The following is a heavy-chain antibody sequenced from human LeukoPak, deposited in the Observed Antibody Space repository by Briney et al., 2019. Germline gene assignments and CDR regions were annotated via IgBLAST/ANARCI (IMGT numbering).Heavy chain of an antibody. V-gene: IGHV3-48*02. J-gene: IGHJ4*02. D-gene: IGHD3-10*01. CDR1: GFTLGSYS. CDR3: ARGTYYNSGSYYNRRDYFDY. Sequence: GSLRLSCAASGFTLGSYSMNWVRQTPGKGLEWVSYISGSSNVIYYADSMKGRFTISRDNAKNSLYLQMNSLRDEDTAVYYCARGTYYNSGSYYNRRDYFDYWGQGTLVTVSS. CDR2: ISGSSNVI.